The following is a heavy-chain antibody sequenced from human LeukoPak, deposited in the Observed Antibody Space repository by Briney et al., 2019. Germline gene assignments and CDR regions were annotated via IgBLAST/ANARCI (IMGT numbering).Heavy chain of an antibody. V-gene: IGHV4-4*07. CDR3: ARSEQLVENYYYYMDV. D-gene: IGHD6-13*01. CDR2: VYTTGTS. CDR1: GGSISGYH. J-gene: IGHJ6*03. Sequence: PSETLSLTCTVSGGSISGYHWSWIRQPAGKGLEWIGRVYTTGTSNYNPSLKSRVTISLDKSKNQLSLKLTSVTAADTAVYYCARSEQLVENYYYYMDVWGKGTTVTVSS.